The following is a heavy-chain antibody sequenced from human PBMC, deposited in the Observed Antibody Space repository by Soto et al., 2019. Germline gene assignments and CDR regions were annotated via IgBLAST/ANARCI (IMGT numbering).Heavy chain of an antibody. D-gene: IGHD1-20*01. V-gene: IGHV4-34*01. Sequence: QVQLQQWGAGLLKPSETLSLTCAVYGGSFSAYYWSWIRQPPGKGLEWIGEINHSGSTNYNPSLKSRVTLSVDTSKNQFSLKLSSVTAADTAVYYCARGRYNWNYWGQGTLVTVSS. CDR2: INHSGST. J-gene: IGHJ4*02. CDR1: GGSFSAYY. CDR3: ARGRYNWNY.